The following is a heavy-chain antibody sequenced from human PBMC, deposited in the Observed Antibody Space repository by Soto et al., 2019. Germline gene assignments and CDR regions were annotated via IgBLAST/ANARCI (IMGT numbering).Heavy chain of an antibody. CDR3: AGHSHKDY. V-gene: IGHV3-66*04. Sequence: EVQLVESGGGLVQPGGSLRLSCAASGFTVGNNYMSWVRQAPGKGLEWVSLIYSGGSTYYADSVKGRFTISRDTSKNTVYLQMSSLRAEDTAVYYGAGHSHKDYWGQGTLVTVSS. J-gene: IGHJ4*02. CDR1: GFTVGNNY. CDR2: IYSGGST.